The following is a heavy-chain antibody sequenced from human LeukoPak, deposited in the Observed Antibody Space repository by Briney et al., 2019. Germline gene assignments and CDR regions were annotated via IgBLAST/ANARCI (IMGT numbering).Heavy chain of an antibody. J-gene: IGHJ6*03. Sequence: GGSLRLSCTASGFKFDDYTMHWVRQAPGKGLEWVSLISWDGGSTYYADSVKGRFTISRDNSKNSLYLQMNSLRTEDTALYYCATASKPVYYYYYMDVWGKGTTVTVSS. CDR2: ISWDGGST. D-gene: IGHD1-14*01. CDR1: GFKFDDYT. CDR3: ATASKPVYYYYYMDV. V-gene: IGHV3-43*01.